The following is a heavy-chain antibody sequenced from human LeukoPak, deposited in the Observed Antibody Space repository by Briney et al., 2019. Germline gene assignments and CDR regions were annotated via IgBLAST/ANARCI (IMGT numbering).Heavy chain of an antibody. Sequence: PGASLRLSCAASGFTFSSYAMSWLRQVPGKGLEWVSSISNSGGSTYYADSVKGRFTISRDNSKHTLYLQMDSLRAEDTAVYYCTIPPTNIVIIAAAGFDPWGQGTLVTVSS. CDR3: TIPPTNIVIIAAAGFDP. CDR1: GFTFSSYA. J-gene: IGHJ5*02. V-gene: IGHV3-23*01. CDR2: ISNSGGST. D-gene: IGHD2/OR15-2a*01.